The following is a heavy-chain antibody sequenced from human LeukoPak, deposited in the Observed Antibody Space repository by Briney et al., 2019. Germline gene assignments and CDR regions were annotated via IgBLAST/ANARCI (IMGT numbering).Heavy chain of an antibody. CDR3: ARDPYSSSSIWYFDL. V-gene: IGHV4-4*07. CDR2: IYTSGST. CDR1: GGSISSYY. Sequence: PSETLSLTCTVSGGSISSYYWSWIRQPAGKGLEWIGRIYTSGSTNYNPSLKSRVTMSVDTSKNQFSLKLSSVTAADTAVYYCARDPYSSSSIWYFDLWGRGTLVTVSS. J-gene: IGHJ2*01. D-gene: IGHD6-6*01.